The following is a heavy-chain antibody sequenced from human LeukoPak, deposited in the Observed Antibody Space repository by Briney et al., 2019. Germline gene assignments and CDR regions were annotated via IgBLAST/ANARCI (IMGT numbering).Heavy chain of an antibody. CDR3: ARAYGSGTLDWFDP. CDR2: ISSSSSYI. J-gene: IGHJ5*02. V-gene: IGHV3-21*01. Sequence: GGSLRLSCAASGFTFSSYSMNWDRQAPGKGLEWVSSISSSSSYIYYADSVKGRFTISRDNAKNSLYLQMNSLRAEDTAVYYCARAYGSGTLDWFDPWGQGTLVTVSS. CDR1: GFTFSSYS. D-gene: IGHD3-10*01.